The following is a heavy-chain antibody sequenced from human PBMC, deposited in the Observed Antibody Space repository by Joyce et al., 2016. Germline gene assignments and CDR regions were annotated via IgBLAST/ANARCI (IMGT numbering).Heavy chain of an antibody. J-gene: IGHJ6*02. CDR1: GGSISIHY. CDR3: ARGLGTPYGMDV. Sequence: QVQLQESGPGLVKPSETLSLTCTVSGGSISIHYWSWIRQPPGKRLGWMGYIYYSGSTHYNPSLKSRVTISVDTSKNQFSLKLRSVSAVDTAVYYCARGLGTPYGMDVWGQGTTVTVSS. V-gene: IGHV4-59*11. CDR2: IYYSGST. D-gene: IGHD7-27*01.